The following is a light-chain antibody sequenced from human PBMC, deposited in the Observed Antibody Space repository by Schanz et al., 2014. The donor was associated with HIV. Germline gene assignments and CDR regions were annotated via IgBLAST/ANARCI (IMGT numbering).Light chain of an antibody. CDR3: QSYDSNNRWV. J-gene: IGLJ3*02. V-gene: IGLV6-57*04. CDR1: SGSIASNY. Sequence: NFMLTQSHSVSESPGKTVTISCTRSSGSIASNYVQWYQPRPGSAPTTVIYDDNQRPSGVPDRFSGSIDSSSNSASLTISRLKTEDEADYYCQSYDSNNRWVFGGGTKLTVL. CDR2: DDN.